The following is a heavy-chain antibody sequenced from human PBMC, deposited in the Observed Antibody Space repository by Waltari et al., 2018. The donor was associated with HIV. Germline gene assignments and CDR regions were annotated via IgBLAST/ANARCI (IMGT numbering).Heavy chain of an antibody. CDR1: GFTFSNYW. CDR3: AGGGVLLWFGDLNWFDP. J-gene: IGHJ5*02. CDR2: IKQDGSEK. Sequence: EVELVESGGGLVCPGGSLNLACAASGFTFSNYWMGWVRPAPGKGLEWVANIKQDGSEKYYVNSVKGRFTISRDNSKNSLYLQMNSLRAEDTAVYYCAGGGVLLWFGDLNWFDPWGQGTLVTVSS. D-gene: IGHD3-10*01. V-gene: IGHV3-7*01.